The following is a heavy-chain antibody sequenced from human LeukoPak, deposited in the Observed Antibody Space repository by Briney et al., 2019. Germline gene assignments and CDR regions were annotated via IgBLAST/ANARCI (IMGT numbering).Heavy chain of an antibody. CDR1: GFTFSDYY. D-gene: IGHD6-19*01. CDR2: ISSRGSTI. J-gene: IGHJ6*02. CDR3: ARDMSSSGWYLGYYYYGMDV. Sequence: GGSLRLSCAASGFTFSDYYMSWIRQAPGKGLEWVSYISSRGSTIYYADSVKGRFTISRDNAKNSLYLQMNSLRAEDTAVYYCARDMSSSGWYLGYYYYGMDVWGQGTTVTVSS. V-gene: IGHV3-11*01.